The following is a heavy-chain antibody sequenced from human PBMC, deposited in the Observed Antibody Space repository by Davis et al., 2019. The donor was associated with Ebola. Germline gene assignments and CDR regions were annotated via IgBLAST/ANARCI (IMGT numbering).Heavy chain of an antibody. CDR1: GFSFNTYG. J-gene: IGHJ6*02. Sequence: PGGSLRPSCAASGFSFNTYGMHWVRQIPGKGLQWVAVIWHDGSNIHYGDSVKGRFTISRDNAKKSLYLQMNSLRAEDTAIYYCARAPDAGGMDVWGQGTTVSVSS. D-gene: IGHD1-14*01. V-gene: IGHV3-33*01. CDR2: IWHDGSNI. CDR3: ARAPDAGGMDV.